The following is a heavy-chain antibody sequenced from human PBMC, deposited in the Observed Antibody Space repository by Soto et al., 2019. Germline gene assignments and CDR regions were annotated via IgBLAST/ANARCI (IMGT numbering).Heavy chain of an antibody. CDR2: IIPIFGTT. CDR1: GGTFSNYA. D-gene: IGHD5-12*01. V-gene: IGHV1-69*15. J-gene: IGHJ5*02. Sequence: QVQLVQSGAEVKKPGSSVKVSCKASGGTFSNYAITWVRQAPGQGLEWVGRIIPIFGTTNVAQKFQGRVTITADESTTTANMERSGRRSDDTAVYYCAKDGGADGYFGNWLDPWGQGTRVTVS. CDR3: AKDGGADGYFGNWLDP.